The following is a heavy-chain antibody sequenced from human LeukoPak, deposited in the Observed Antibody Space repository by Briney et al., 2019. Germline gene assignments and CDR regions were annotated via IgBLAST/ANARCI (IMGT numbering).Heavy chain of an antibody. CDR1: GYTLTELS. D-gene: IGHD3-22*01. CDR3: ARAGTNYYDPTGYFDY. J-gene: IGHJ4*02. V-gene: IGHV1-24*01. Sequence: ASVKVSCKVSGYTLTELSMHWVRQAPGKGLEWMGGFDPEDGETIYAQKFQGRVTMTEDTSTDTAYMELSSLRSEDTAVYYCARAGTNYYDPTGYFDYWGQGTLVTVSS. CDR2: FDPEDGET.